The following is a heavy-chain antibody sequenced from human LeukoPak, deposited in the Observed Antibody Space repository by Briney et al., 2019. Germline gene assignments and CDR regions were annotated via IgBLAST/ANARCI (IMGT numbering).Heavy chain of an antibody. CDR3: ARLTPDYPRYYYYMDV. Sequence: ASVKVSCKASGYTFTSYDINWVRQATGQGLEWMGWMNPNSGNTGYAQKFQGRVTITRNTSISTAYMELSSLRSEDTAVYYCARLTPDYPRYYYYMDVWGKGTTVTVSS. V-gene: IGHV1-8*03. J-gene: IGHJ6*03. D-gene: IGHD4-11*01. CDR2: MNPNSGNT. CDR1: GYTFTSYD.